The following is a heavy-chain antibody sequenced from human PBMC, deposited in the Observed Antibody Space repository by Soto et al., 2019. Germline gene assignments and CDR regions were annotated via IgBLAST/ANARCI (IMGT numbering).Heavy chain of an antibody. CDR3: ARVRHSHNYYYYSSGYYGYDAFDI. D-gene: IGHD3-22*01. CDR2: INPSGGST. J-gene: IGHJ3*02. Sequence: ASVKVSCKASGYTFTSSYMHWVRQAPGQGLEWMGIINPSGGSTSYAQKFQGRVTMTRDTSTRTVYMELSSLRSEDTAVYYCARVRHSHNYYYYSSGYYGYDAFDIWGQGTMVTVSS. CDR1: GYTFTSSY. V-gene: IGHV1-46*01.